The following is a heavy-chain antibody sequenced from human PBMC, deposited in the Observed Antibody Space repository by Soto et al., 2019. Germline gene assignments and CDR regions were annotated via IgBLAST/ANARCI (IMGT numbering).Heavy chain of an antibody. Sequence: GRLRFPVSECGCSLSCYAMVKVCQAPGKGLEWVSAISGSGGSTYYADSVKGRFTISRDNSKNTLYLQMNSLRAEDTAVYYWVKCTVANPTYYHYGRGGRDQGSTGSVSS. V-gene: IGHV3-23*01. CDR2: ISGSGGST. CDR1: GCSLSCYA. D-gene: IGHD5-12*01. J-gene: IGHJ6*02. CDR3: VKCTVANPTYYHYGRGG.